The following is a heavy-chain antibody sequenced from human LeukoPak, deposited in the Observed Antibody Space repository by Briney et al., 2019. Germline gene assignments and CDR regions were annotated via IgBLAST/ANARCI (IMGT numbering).Heavy chain of an antibody. CDR2: IYYSGST. V-gene: IGHV4-59*12. CDR3: AREGIAARFDY. D-gene: IGHD6-6*01. CDR1: GGSISSYY. J-gene: IGHJ4*02. Sequence: SETLSLTCTVSGGSISSYYWSWIRQPPGKGLEWIGYIYYSGSTNYNPSLKSRVTMSIDTSKNQFSLRLSSVTAADTAVYYCAREGIAARFDYWGQGTLVTVSS.